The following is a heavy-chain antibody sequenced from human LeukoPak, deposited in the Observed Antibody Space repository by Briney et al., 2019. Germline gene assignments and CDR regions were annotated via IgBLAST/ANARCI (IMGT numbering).Heavy chain of an antibody. Sequence: GGSLRPSCAASGFTVSINYMSWVRQAPGKGLEWVLVINSDGSAYYADSVKGRFTISRDNSKNTLYLQINSLRAEDTAVYYCARLAGGSSGPLDYWGQGTLVTVSS. V-gene: IGHV3-66*01. D-gene: IGHD3-22*01. CDR1: GFTVSINY. J-gene: IGHJ4*02. CDR2: INSDGSA. CDR3: ARLAGGSSGPLDY.